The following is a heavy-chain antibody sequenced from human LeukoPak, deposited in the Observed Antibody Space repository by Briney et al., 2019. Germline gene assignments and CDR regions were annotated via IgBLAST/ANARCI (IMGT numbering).Heavy chain of an antibody. J-gene: IGHJ4*02. CDR3: ARGGYLRIVGAIYYFDY. CDR2: MNPNSGGT. CDR1: GYTFTSYD. V-gene: IGHV1-2*02. D-gene: IGHD1-26*01. Sequence: ASVKVSCKASGYTFTSYDINWVRQATGQGLEWMGWMNPNSGGTNYAQKFQGRVTMTRDTSISTAYMELSRLRSDDTAVYYCARGGYLRIVGAIYYFDYWGQGTLVTVSS.